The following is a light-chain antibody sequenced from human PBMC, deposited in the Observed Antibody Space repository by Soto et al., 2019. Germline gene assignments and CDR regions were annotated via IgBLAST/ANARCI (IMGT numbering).Light chain of an antibody. CDR1: QSVSSN. V-gene: IGKV3-15*01. CDR3: QQYNNWPQS. J-gene: IGKJ1*01. Sequence: EIVMTQSPATLSVSPGERATLSCRASQSVSSNLAWYQQKPGQAPRLLIYGASTRATGIPARFSGSGSGTDFTLTISSRQSEDFAVYYCQQYNNWPQSFCQGTKVEIK. CDR2: GAS.